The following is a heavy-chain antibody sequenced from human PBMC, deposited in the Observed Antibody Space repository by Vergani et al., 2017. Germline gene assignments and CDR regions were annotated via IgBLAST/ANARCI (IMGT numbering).Heavy chain of an antibody. D-gene: IGHD3-3*01. Sequence: QVQLQESGPGLVKPSQTLSLTCTVSGGASSSGGYYWRWRRQHPGKGLEWIGYIYYSGSTYYNPSLKSRVTISLDTSKNQFSLKLSSVTAADTAVYYCARGYDFWGGYPTKWYPFYYWGQGTLVTVSS. CDR1: GGASSSGGYY. V-gene: IGHV4-31*03. CDR2: IYYSGST. J-gene: IGHJ4*02. CDR3: ARGYDFWGGYPTKWYPFYY.